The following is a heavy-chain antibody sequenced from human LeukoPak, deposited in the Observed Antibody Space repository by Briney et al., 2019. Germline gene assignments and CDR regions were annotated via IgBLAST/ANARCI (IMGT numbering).Heavy chain of an antibody. CDR3: ARDWADSGSYLLGYYYGMDV. CDR2: ISSSSSTI. Sequence: GGSLRLSCAASGFTFSSYSMNWVRQAPGKGLEWVSYISSSSSTIYYADSVKGRFTISRDNAKNSPYLQMNSLRAEDTAVYYCARDWADSGSYLLGYYYGMDVWGQGTTVTVSS. CDR1: GFTFSSYS. V-gene: IGHV3-48*01. D-gene: IGHD1-26*01. J-gene: IGHJ6*02.